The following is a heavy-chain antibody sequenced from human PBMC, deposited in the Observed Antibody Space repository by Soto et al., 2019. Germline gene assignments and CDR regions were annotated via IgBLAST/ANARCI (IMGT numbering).Heavy chain of an antibody. CDR2: IIPIFGTA. Sequence: QVQLVQSGAEVKKPGSSVKVSCKASGGTFSSYAISWVRQAPGQGLEWMGGIIPIFGTANYAQKFQGRVTITADESTSTAYMELSSLRSEDTAVYYCARDPWRPYSSSWQNYYYYGMDVWGQGTTVTVSS. CDR1: GGTFSSYA. V-gene: IGHV1-69*01. D-gene: IGHD6-13*01. J-gene: IGHJ6*02. CDR3: ARDPWRPYSSSWQNYYYYGMDV.